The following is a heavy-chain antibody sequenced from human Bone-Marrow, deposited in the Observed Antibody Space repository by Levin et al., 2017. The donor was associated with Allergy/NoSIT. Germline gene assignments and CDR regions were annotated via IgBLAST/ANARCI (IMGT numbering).Heavy chain of an antibody. J-gene: IGHJ3*02. CDR1: GFSFSTYG. D-gene: IGHD2-15*01. Sequence: GGSLRLSCAASGFSFSTYGMYWVRQAPGKGLEWVAVIWYDGGYKAYADSVKGRFTISRDNSKNTLFLQMNSLRAEDTAVYYCASCSGGSCLLRAFDIWGQGTLVIVSS. V-gene: IGHV3-33*01. CDR3: ASCSGGSCLLRAFDI. CDR2: IWYDGGYK.